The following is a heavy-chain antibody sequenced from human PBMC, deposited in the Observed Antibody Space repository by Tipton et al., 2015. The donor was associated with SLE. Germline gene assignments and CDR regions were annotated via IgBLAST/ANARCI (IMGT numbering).Heavy chain of an antibody. J-gene: IGHJ3*02. CDR2: SYSGGST. CDR3: AREVNRRDDSDAFDI. Sequence: TLSLTCSVSGDSISTNYWTWIRQPPGKRLEWMGYSYSGGSTNYNPALESRVFISVDTSKSQFSLHLTSVTAADTAVYYCAREVNRRDDSDAFDIWGQGTVVTVSS. V-gene: IGHV4-59*01. D-gene: IGHD3-3*01. CDR1: GDSISTNY.